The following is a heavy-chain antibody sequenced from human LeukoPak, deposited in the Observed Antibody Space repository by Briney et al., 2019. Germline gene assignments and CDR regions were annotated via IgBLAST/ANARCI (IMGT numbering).Heavy chain of an antibody. CDR3: ARTGKQWLVETYYWDKRPLDY. V-gene: IGHV3-21*01. CDR2: ISSSSSYI. D-gene: IGHD6-19*01. Sequence: GGSLRLSCAASGFTFSSYSMNWVRQAPGKGLEWVSSISSSSSYIYYADSVKGRFTISRDNAKNSLYLQMNSLRAEDTAVYYCARTGKQWLVETYYWDKRPLDYWGQGTLVTVSS. CDR1: GFTFSSYS. J-gene: IGHJ4*02.